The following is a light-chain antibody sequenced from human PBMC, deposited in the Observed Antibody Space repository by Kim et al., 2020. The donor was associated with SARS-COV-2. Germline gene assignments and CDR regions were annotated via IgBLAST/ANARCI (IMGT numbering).Light chain of an antibody. J-gene: IGLJ2*01. CDR3: TSKTSSGTFVV. CDR2: DVS. V-gene: IGLV2-14*03. Sequence: ITITGTGNSSDVGGYNNVSWYYQQPGKAPKLMIYDVSSRPSGVFYNCSGAKSGNTTSLTISGVRAEDEAYDYCTSKTSSGTFVVFGGGTQLTVL. CDR1: SSDVGGYNN.